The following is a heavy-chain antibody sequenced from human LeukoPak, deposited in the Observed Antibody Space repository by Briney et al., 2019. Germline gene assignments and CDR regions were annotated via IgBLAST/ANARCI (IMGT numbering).Heavy chain of an antibody. V-gene: IGHV3-33*01. Sequence: GGSLRLSCAASGFTFSSYGMHWVRQAPGKGLEWVAVIWYDGSNKYYADSVKGRFTISRDNSKNTLYLQMNSLRAEDTVVYYCASSRIDYGDYDLDPWGQGTLVTVSS. CDR2: IWYDGSNK. D-gene: IGHD4-17*01. J-gene: IGHJ5*02. CDR1: GFTFSSYG. CDR3: ASSRIDYGDYDLDP.